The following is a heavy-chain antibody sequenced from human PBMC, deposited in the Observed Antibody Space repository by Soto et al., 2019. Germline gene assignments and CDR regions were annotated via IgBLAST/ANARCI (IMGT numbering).Heavy chain of an antibody. V-gene: IGHV1-69*13. J-gene: IGHJ4*02. Sequence: SVKVSCKASGGTFSSYAISWVRQAPGQGLEWMGGIIPIFGTANYAQKFQGRVTITADESTSTAYMELSSLRSEDTAVYYCAKDSSSWNHYFDYWGQGTLVTVSS. D-gene: IGHD6-13*01. CDR1: GGTFSSYA. CDR3: AKDSSSWNHYFDY. CDR2: IIPIFGTA.